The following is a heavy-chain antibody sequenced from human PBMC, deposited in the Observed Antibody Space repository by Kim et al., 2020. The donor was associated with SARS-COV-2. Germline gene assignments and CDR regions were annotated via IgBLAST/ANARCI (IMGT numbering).Heavy chain of an antibody. CDR3: ERGYSSGWTGHYFEY. J-gene: IGHJ4*02. D-gene: IGHD6-19*01. CDR2: ISSSGSTI. CDR1: GFTFSDYY. Sequence: GGSLRLSCAASGFTFSDYYMSWIRQAPGKGLEWVSYISSSGSTIYYADSVKGRFTISRDNAKNSLYLQMNSLRAEDTAVYYCERGYSSGWTGHYFEYWGQGTLVTVSS. V-gene: IGHV3-11*01.